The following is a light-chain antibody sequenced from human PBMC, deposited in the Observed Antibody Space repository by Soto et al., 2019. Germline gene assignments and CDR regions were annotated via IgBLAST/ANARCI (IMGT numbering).Light chain of an antibody. V-gene: IGKV3-15*01. CDR2: DAS. J-gene: IGKJ5*01. CDR3: QKYNDWPPIT. CDR1: QSISSN. Sequence: EIVLTQSPDTLSVSPGERATLSCRASQSISSNLAWYQQKPGQAPRLLIYDASNRATVIPDRFSGSGSGTEFTLTISRLQSEDFAVYYCQKYNDWPPITFGQGTRLEIK.